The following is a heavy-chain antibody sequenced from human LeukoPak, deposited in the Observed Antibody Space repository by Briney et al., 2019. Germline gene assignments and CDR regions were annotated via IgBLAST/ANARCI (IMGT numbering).Heavy chain of an antibody. CDR1: GFTFSSYG. CDR2: ISYDGSNK. J-gene: IGHJ4*02. D-gene: IGHD6-13*01. Sequence: GGSLRLSCAASGFTFSSYGMHWVRQAPGKGLEWVAVISYDGSNKYYADSVKGRFTISRDNSKNTLYLQMNSLRAEDTAVYYCARGAAAVSELDYWGQGTLVTVSS. V-gene: IGHV3-30*03. CDR3: ARGAAAVSELDY.